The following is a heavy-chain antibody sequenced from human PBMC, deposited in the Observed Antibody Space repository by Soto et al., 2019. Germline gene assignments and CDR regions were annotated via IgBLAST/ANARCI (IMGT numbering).Heavy chain of an antibody. D-gene: IGHD2-2*01. V-gene: IGHV3-30*03. CDR1: GFTFSSYG. J-gene: IGHJ6*02. CDR3: ATGHELVLVPAAMNYYYGMDV. CDR2: ISYDGSNK. Sequence: QVQLVESGGGVVQPGRSLRLSCAASGFTFSSYGMHWVRQAPGKGLEWVAVISYDGSNKYYADSVKGRFTISRDNSKNPLHLPRDSLRAEDTVVYYCATGHELVLVPAAMNYYYGMDVWGQGTTVTVS.